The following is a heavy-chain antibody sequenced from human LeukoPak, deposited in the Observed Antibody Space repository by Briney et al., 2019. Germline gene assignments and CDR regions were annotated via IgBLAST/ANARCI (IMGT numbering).Heavy chain of an antibody. V-gene: IGHV3-73*01. J-gene: IGHJ6*03. D-gene: IGHD6-13*01. Sequence: GGSLRLSCAASGFTFSGSAMHWVRQASGKGLEWVGRIRSKANNYATVYAASVKGRFTISRDDSKNTAYLQMNSLKTEDTAVYYCTRSPPAYSSSWSALGYYYYMDVWGKGTTVTVSS. CDR2: IRSKANNYAT. CDR3: TRSPPAYSSSWSALGYYYYMDV. CDR1: GFTFSGSA.